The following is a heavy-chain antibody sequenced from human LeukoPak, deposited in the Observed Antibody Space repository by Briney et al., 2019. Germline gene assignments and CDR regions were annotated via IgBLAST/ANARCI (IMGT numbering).Heavy chain of an antibody. CDR2: IYGGGTT. CDR1: GFTFSNYN. Sequence: GGSLRLSCATSGFTFSNYNMNWVRQAPGKGLEWVSIIYGGGTTFYADSVKGRFTISRDNSDHTLYLQMNTLRAEDAAVYYCARGDSSTWAYFFDYWGQGTLVAVSS. D-gene: IGHD3-22*01. J-gene: IGHJ4*02. CDR3: ARGDSSTWAYFFDY. V-gene: IGHV3-53*01.